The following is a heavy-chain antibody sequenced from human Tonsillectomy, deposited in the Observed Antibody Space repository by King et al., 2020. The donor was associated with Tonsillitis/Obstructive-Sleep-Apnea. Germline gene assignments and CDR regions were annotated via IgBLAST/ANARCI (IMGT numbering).Heavy chain of an antibody. Sequence: VQLVESGGGVVQPGGSLRLSCAASGFTFDDYAMHWVRQAPGKGLEWVSLISGDGGSTYYGDSVKGRFTISRDNSKNSLYLQMNSLRTEDTALYYCAKANLCSGYHITDYYYCSMDVWGKGNSVTVSS. CDR2: ISGDGGST. D-gene: IGHD3-3*01. CDR1: GFTFDDYA. CDR3: AKANLCSGYHITDYYYCSMDV. V-gene: IGHV3-43*02. J-gene: IGHJ6*03.